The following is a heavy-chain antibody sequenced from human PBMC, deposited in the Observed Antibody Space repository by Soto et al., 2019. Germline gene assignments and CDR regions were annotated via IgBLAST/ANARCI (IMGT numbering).Heavy chain of an antibody. CDR2: INPKSGGT. D-gene: IGHD4-4*01. Sequence: ASVKVSCKASGYTFTDYYMHWVRQAPGQGLEWVGWINPKSGGTNYAQKFQGWVTMTRDTSISTAYMELSRLTSDDTAVYYCARDRSNYPDFWGQGTLVTVSS. CDR1: GYTFTDYY. V-gene: IGHV1-2*04. CDR3: ARDRSNYPDF. J-gene: IGHJ4*02.